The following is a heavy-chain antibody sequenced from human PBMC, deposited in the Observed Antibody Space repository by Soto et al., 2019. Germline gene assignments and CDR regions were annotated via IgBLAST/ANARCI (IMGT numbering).Heavy chain of an antibody. CDR2: IYYSGRT. D-gene: IGHD5-12*01. CDR3: ARDGRGYNTGFDY. CDR1: GGSVSSGSYY. V-gene: IGHV4-61*01. Sequence: QVQLQESGPGLVKPSETLSLTCTVSGGSVSSGSYYWSWIRQPPGKGLEWIGYIYYSGRTNYNPSVKSRVTISVDTSKNQFSLKLSSVTAADTAVYYCARDGRGYNTGFDYWGQGTLVTVSS. J-gene: IGHJ4*02.